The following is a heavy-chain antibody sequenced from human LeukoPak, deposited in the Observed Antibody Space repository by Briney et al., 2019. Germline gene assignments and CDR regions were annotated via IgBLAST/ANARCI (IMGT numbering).Heavy chain of an antibody. V-gene: IGHV4-34*01. Sequence: PSETLSLTCAVSGGSFSGYYWSWIRQPPEKGLEWIGEINHSGSTNYNPSLKSRVTISVDTSKNQFSLNLSSVTAADTAMYYCARVLKGRAPFDYWGQGTLVTVSS. CDR2: INHSGST. CDR1: GGSFSGYY. CDR3: ARVLKGRAPFDY. J-gene: IGHJ4*02.